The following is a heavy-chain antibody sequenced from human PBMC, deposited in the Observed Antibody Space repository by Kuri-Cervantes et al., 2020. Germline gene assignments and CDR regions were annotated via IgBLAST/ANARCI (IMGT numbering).Heavy chain of an antibody. J-gene: IGHJ4*02. D-gene: IGHD3-10*01. V-gene: IGHV4-34*01. CDR2: INHSGGT. CDR1: GASFSPYY. Sequence: SETLSLTCAVYGASFSPYYWNWIRQPPGKGLEWIGEINHSGGTNYNPSLKSRVTISVDTSKNQFSLKLSSVTAADTAVYYCAREVRGVISQIDYWGQGTLVTVSS. CDR3: AREVRGVISQIDY.